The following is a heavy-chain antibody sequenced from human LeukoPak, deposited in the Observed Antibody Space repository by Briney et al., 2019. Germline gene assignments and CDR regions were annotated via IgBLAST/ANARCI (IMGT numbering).Heavy chain of an antibody. D-gene: IGHD4-17*01. Sequence: GGPLRLSCAASGFTFSSYGMHWVRQAPGEGLEWVAFIRYHGRDKYYGDSVKGRFTISRDNSRNTLYLQMDSLRGEDTAVYYCANSPYGDWSFDFWGQGTLVTVSS. CDR3: ANSPYGDWSFDF. CDR1: GFTFSSYG. J-gene: IGHJ4*02. CDR2: IRYHGRDK. V-gene: IGHV3-30*02.